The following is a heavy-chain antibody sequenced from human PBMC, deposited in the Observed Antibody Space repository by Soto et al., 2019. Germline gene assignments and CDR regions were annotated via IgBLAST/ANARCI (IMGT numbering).Heavy chain of an antibody. CDR2: IYWDDDK. V-gene: IGHV2-5*02. CDR1: GFSLSTDGVG. Sequence: QITLKESGPTLVKPTQTLTLTCTVSGFSLSTDGVGVGWIRQPPGKALEWLALIYWDDDKRYSPSLESRLTSTKETSKNQVVLTMPNQDPVDTATYYCSHSFHYGSGNYATYYFDYWGQGTLVTVSS. CDR3: SHSFHYGSGNYATYYFDY. D-gene: IGHD3-10*01. J-gene: IGHJ4*02.